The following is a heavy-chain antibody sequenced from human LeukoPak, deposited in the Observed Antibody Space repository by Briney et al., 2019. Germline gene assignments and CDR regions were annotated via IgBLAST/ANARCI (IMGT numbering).Heavy chain of an antibody. CDR2: IFHSGDT. J-gene: IGHJ4*02. D-gene: IGHD3-16*01. Sequence: PSQTLSLTCAVSGGSIISGGYSWSWIRQTPEKGLEWIGHIFHSGDTEYNPSLKNRVAMSLVRSKNQVSLELSSVTAADTAVYYCATTPQSYPQLITLFDYWGQGTLVTVSS. V-gene: IGHV4-30-2*01. CDR3: ATTPQSYPQLITLFDY. CDR1: GGSIISGGYS.